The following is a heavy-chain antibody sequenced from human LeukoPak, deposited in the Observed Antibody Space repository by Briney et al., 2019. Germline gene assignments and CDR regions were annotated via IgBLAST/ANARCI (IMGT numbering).Heavy chain of an antibody. CDR1: GGTFSSYA. CDR3: ARLRYPANYYDSSGYLYYFDY. V-gene: IGHV1-2*02. D-gene: IGHD3-22*01. Sequence: ASVKVSCKASGGTFSSYAISWVRQAPGQGLEWMGWINPNSGGTNYAQKFQGRVTMTRDTSISTAYMELSRLRSDDTAVYYCARLRYPANYYDSSGYLYYFDYWGQGTLVTVSS. CDR2: INPNSGGT. J-gene: IGHJ4*02.